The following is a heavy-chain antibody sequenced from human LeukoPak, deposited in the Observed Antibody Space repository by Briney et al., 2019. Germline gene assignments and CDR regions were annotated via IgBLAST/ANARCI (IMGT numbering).Heavy chain of an antibody. CDR2: FDPEDGER. V-gene: IGHV1-24*01. Sequence: ASVKVSCKVSGYTLTDLSTHWVRQSPGKGLEWMGGFDPEDGERIYAQKFQGRVTTTEDTSTDTAFMALSSLRSEDTAVYYCATGYTTVTVDYFDNWGQGTLVTVSS. D-gene: IGHD2-21*02. CDR3: ATGYTTVTVDYFDN. J-gene: IGHJ4*02. CDR1: GYTLTDLS.